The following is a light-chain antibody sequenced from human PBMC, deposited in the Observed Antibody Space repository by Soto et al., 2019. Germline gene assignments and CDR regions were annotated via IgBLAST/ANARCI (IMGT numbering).Light chain of an antibody. CDR2: KAS. V-gene: IGKV1-12*01. CDR1: QGISSW. J-gene: IGKJ4*01. Sequence: DSQLTQSPSSVSASVGDIGTISCRASQGISSWVAWYQQKPGEEPKLLSDKASTLQTGVTSRFSGSGSGTDCTLTITSLQPEDFATYYCHQASSFPLSFGGGTKVDIK. CDR3: HQASSFPLS.